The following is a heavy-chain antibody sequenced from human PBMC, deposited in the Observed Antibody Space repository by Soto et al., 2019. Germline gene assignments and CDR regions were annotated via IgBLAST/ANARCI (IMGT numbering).Heavy chain of an antibody. CDR2: ISYDGSNK. CDR3: ARGDPGY. V-gene: IGHV3-30-3*01. Sequence: AGGSLRLSCAASGFTFSSYAMHWVRQAPGKGLEWVAVISYDGSNKYYADSVKGRFTISRDNSKNTLYLQMNSLRAEDTAVYYCARGDPGYWGQGTLVTVSS. J-gene: IGHJ4*02. CDR1: GFTFSSYA. D-gene: IGHD5-12*01.